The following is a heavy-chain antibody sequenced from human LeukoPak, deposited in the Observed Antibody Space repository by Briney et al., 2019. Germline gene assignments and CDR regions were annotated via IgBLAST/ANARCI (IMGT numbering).Heavy chain of an antibody. Sequence: ASVKVSCKASGYTFTSYYMHWVRQAPGQGLEWMGIINPSGGSTSYAQKFQGTVTMTRHTSTSTVYMELSSLRSEDTAVYYCARGGNSFDYFDYWGQGTLVTVSS. CDR3: ARGGNSFDYFDY. D-gene: IGHD4-23*01. CDR2: INPSGGST. V-gene: IGHV1-46*01. CDR1: GYTFTSYY. J-gene: IGHJ4*02.